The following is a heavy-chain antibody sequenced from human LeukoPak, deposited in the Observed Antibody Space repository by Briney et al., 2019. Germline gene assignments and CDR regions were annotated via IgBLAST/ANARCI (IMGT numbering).Heavy chain of an antibody. J-gene: IGHJ4*02. CDR3: ARHQNSGTYPLDY. CDR2: ICSGGRT. V-gene: IGHV4-59*08. Sequence: TSETLSLTCTVSGGSITDYCWSWIRQPPGGGLEWIAFICSGGRTMSNPSLKSRATMSLDTSKSQFSLKVTSVTAADTAFYYCARHQNSGTYPLDYWGQGTLVTVSS. D-gene: IGHD3-10*01. CDR1: GGSITDYC.